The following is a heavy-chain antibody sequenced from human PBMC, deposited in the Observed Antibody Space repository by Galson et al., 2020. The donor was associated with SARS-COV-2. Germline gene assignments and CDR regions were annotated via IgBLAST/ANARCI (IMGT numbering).Heavy chain of an antibody. CDR1: GFTFSSYG. CDR2: IWYDGSNK. V-gene: IGHV3-33*01. CDR3: ARDSEWGSGSYCDY. D-gene: IGHD3-10*01. J-gene: IGHJ4*02. Sequence: GGSLRLSCAASGFTFSSYGMHWVRQAPGKGLEWVAVIWYDGSNKYYADSVKGRFTISRDNSKNTLYLQMNSLRAEDTAVYYCARDSEWGSGSYCDYWGQGTLVTVSS.